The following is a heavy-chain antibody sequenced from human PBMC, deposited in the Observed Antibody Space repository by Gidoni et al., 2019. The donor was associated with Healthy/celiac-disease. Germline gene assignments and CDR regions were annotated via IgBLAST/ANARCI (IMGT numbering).Heavy chain of an antibody. Sequence: EVQLLESGGGLVQPGGSLRLSCAASGFTFSSYAMSWVRQAPGKGLEWGSAISGSGGSTYYAVSVKGRFTISRDNSKNTLYLQMNSLRAEDTAVYYCAKSQNWNYGGPFDYWGQGTLVTVSS. D-gene: IGHD1-7*01. CDR1: GFTFSSYA. V-gene: IGHV3-23*01. J-gene: IGHJ4*02. CDR2: ISGSGGST. CDR3: AKSQNWNYGGPFDY.